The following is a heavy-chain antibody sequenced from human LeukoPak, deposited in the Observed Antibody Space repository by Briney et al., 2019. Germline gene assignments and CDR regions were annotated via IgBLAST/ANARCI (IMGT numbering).Heavy chain of an antibody. CDR1: GFTFSSHW. CDR3: ARGIWFGYNWFDP. V-gene: IGHV3-7*03. Sequence: GGSLRLSCAASGFTFSSHWMSWVRQASGKGREGVANIKQDGSEKYYVDSVKGRFTISRDNAKNSLYLQMNSLRAEDTAVYYCARGIWFGYNWFDPWGQGTLVTVSS. J-gene: IGHJ5*02. D-gene: IGHD3-10*01. CDR2: IKQDGSEK.